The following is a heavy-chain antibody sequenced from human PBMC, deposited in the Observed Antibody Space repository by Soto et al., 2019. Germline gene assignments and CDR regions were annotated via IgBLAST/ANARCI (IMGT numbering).Heavy chain of an antibody. Sequence: SETLSLTCTVSGGSISSYYWSWIRQPPGKGLEWIGYIYYSGSTNYNPSLKSRVTISVDTSKNQFSLKLSSVTAADTAVYYCARYSSSWYPSNYWGQGTLVTVSS. V-gene: IGHV4-59*01. D-gene: IGHD6-13*01. CDR3: ARYSSSWYPSNY. CDR2: IYYSGST. J-gene: IGHJ4*02. CDR1: GGSISSYY.